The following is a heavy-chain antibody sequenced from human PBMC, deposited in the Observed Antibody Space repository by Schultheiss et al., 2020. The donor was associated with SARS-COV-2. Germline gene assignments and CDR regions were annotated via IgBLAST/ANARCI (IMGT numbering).Heavy chain of an antibody. Sequence: ASVKVSCKASGYTFTSYAMNWVRQAPGQGLEWMGWISAYNGNTNYAQKLQGRVTMTRNTSISTAYMELSSLRSEDTAVYYCARGPLWFGEFHSYYYGMDVWGQGTTVTVSS. D-gene: IGHD3-10*01. CDR3: ARGPLWFGEFHSYYYGMDV. CDR2: ISAYNGNT. J-gene: IGHJ6*02. V-gene: IGHV1-8*02. CDR1: GYTFTSYA.